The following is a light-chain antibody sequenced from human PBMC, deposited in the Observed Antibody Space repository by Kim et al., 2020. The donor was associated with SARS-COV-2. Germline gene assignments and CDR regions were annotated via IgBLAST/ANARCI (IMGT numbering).Light chain of an antibody. CDR2: TAS. Sequence: LSASVEDRVTITGRASQSINSWLAWYQQKPGRAPKLLIHTASSLQSGVPSRFSGSESGTEFTLTISSLQPDDFATYYCQQYHTYSTFGQGTKLEI. CDR1: QSINSW. J-gene: IGKJ2*01. CDR3: QQYHTYST. V-gene: IGKV1-5*03.